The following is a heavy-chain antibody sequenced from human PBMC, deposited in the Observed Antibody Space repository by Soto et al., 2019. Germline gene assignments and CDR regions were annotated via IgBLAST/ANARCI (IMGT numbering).Heavy chain of an antibody. CDR1: GDSLRSSYHY. CDR2: IYYTGNT. Sequence: SETLSLTCTVSGDSLRSSYHYWGWIRQSPGKGLEWIGSIYYTGNTYYNPSLKSRVSISVDMATNEISLRLRAESVADKAVYYCVRVEMYAGEFTTNFERWGQGAMVTVSS. V-gene: IGHV4-39*01. CDR3: VRVEMYAGEFTTNFER. J-gene: IGHJ4*02. D-gene: IGHD2-8*01.